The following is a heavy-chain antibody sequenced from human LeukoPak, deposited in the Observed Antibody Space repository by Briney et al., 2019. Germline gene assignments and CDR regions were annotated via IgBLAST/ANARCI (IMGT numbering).Heavy chain of an antibody. Sequence: GGSLRLSCAASGFTFSSYSMNWVRQAPGKGLEWVSYISSSSAAIYYADSVKGRFTISRDNAKSSLYLQMNSLRAEDTAVYYCARPLGKVTTTLVAYWGQGTLVTVSS. V-gene: IGHV3-48*01. J-gene: IGHJ4*02. D-gene: IGHD4-17*01. CDR2: ISSSSAAI. CDR1: GFTFSSYS. CDR3: ARPLGKVTTTLVAY.